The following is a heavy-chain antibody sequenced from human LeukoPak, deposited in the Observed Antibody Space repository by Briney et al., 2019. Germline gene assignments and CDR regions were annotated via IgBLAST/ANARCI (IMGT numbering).Heavy chain of an antibody. CDR2: IRSKANSYAT. Sequence: GGSLKLSCAASGFTFSGSAMHWVRQASGKGLEWVGRIRSKANSYATAYAASVKGRFTISRDDSKSTAYLQMNSLKTEDTAVYYCTRENDYGGNPFDYWGQGTLVTVSS. J-gene: IGHJ4*02. CDR3: TRENDYGGNPFDY. CDR1: GFTFSGSA. D-gene: IGHD4-23*01. V-gene: IGHV3-73*01.